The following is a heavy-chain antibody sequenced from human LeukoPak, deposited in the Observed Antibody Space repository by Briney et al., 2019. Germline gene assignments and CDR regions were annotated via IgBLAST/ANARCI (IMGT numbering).Heavy chain of an antibody. V-gene: IGHV1-18*01. J-gene: IGHJ4*02. D-gene: IGHD2-15*01. Sequence: ASVKVSCKASGYTFTSYGIRWVRQAPGHGLEWMGWISAYTGNTNYAQKLQGRVTMTTDTSTSTAYMELRSVRSDDTAVYYGARDYCSGGSCYKGDEFHCWRRGRLVTVYS. CDR1: GYTFTSYG. CDR2: ISAYTGNT. CDR3: ARDYCSGGSCYKGDEFHC.